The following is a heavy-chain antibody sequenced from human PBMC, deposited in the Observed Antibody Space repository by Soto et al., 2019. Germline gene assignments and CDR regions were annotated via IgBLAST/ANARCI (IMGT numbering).Heavy chain of an antibody. J-gene: IGHJ4*02. CDR3: ARYQPYSTGYYYFDQ. D-gene: IGHD6-19*01. CDR1: GYNFTTYG. CDR2: ISGHNGHA. V-gene: IGHV1-18*01. Sequence: QVQLVQSGAEVKKPGASVKVSCKTSGYNFTTYGVSWVRQAPGQGLEWMGWISGHNGHANYAQTFQGRVTMTTDTSTTTVYMELRSLRSDHTAVYYCARYQPYSTGYYYFDQWGQGTLAIVTS.